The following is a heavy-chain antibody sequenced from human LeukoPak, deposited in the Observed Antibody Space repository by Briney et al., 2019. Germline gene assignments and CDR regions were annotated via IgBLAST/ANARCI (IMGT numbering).Heavy chain of an antibody. V-gene: IGHV3-48*03. CDR2: ISSSGSTI. J-gene: IGHJ4*02. Sequence: GGSLRLSCAASGFTFSSYEMNWVRQAPGKGLEWVSYISSSGSTIYYADSVKGRFTISRDNAKNSLYLQMNSLRGEDTAVYYCALLGGLRLGILADYWGQGTLVTVSS. CDR1: GFTFSSYE. CDR3: ALLGGLRLGILADY. D-gene: IGHD7-27*01.